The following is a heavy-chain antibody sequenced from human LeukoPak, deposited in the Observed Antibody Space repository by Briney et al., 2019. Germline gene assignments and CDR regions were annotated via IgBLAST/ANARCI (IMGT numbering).Heavy chain of an antibody. CDR1: GFIFNNYV. V-gene: IGHV3-30*02. Sequence: GGSLRLSCAASGFIFNNYVMHWVRQAPGKGLEWVAFIRFDGNQKFYADSVKGRFTISRDNSKSTLYLQMNSLRAEDTAVYYCARVWYYYDSSGYYPDYWGQGTLVTVSS. CDR2: IRFDGNQK. J-gene: IGHJ4*02. D-gene: IGHD3-22*01. CDR3: ARVWYYYDSSGYYPDY.